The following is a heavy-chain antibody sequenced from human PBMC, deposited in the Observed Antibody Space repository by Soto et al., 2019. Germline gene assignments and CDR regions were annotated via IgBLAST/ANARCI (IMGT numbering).Heavy chain of an antibody. D-gene: IGHD2-8*01. V-gene: IGHV4-30-4*01. CDR1: GGSISSGDYY. Sequence: SETLSLTCTVSGGSISSGDYYWTWIRQAPGKGLEWIGYIYYSGSTYYNPSLKSRVTISVDTSKNQFSLKLSSVTAADTAVYYCARASLSYCTNGVCYIRAFDIWGQGTMVTVSS. CDR3: ARASLSYCTNGVCYIRAFDI. CDR2: IYYSGST. J-gene: IGHJ3*02.